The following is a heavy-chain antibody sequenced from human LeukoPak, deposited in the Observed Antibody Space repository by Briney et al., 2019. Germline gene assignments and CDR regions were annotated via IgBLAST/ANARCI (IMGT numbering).Heavy chain of an antibody. Sequence: LSLTCAVYGGSFSGYYMSWIRQAPGKGLEWVSYISSSGSTIYYADSVKGRFTISRDNAKNSLYLQMNSLRAEDTAVYYCARGSTAMGDYWGQGTLVTVSS. CDR2: ISSSGSTI. D-gene: IGHD5-18*01. V-gene: IGHV3-11*01. CDR3: ARGSTAMGDY. CDR1: GGSFSGYY. J-gene: IGHJ4*02.